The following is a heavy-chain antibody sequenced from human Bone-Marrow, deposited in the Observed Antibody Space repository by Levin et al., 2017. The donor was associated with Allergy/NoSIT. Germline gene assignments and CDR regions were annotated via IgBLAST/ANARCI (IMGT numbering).Heavy chain of an antibody. Sequence: GASVKVSCKASGYTFTSYAMHWVRQAPGQRLEWMGWINAGNGNTKYSQKFQGRVTITRDTSASTAYMELSSLRSEDTAVYYCARDTWIQLWLRLDYWGQGTLVTVSS. V-gene: IGHV1-3*01. J-gene: IGHJ4*02. CDR2: INAGNGNT. CDR1: GYTFTSYA. CDR3: ARDTWIQLWLRLDY. D-gene: IGHD5-18*01.